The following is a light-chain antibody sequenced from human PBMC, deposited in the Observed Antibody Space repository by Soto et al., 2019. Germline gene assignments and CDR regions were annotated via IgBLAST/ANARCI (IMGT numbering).Light chain of an antibody. CDR3: HQYVDSPLT. Sequence: PGERVTLSCRASQSVSSSFAWYQQKHGQAPSLRIYGASSRATGIPDSFSGSGSGTDFTLTISRLEPEDFALYYCHQYVDSPLTFGGGTKVEIK. CDR2: GAS. CDR1: QSVSSS. J-gene: IGKJ4*01. V-gene: IGKV3-20*01.